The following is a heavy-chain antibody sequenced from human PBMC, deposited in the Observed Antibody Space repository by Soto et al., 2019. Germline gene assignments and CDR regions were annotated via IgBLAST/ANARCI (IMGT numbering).Heavy chain of an antibody. D-gene: IGHD1-1*01. V-gene: IGHV1-18*01. CDR3: ARGRYGDY. Sequence: QVHLVQSGAEVKTPGASVKVSCKGSGYIFTTYGITWVRQAPGQGLEWMGWISAHNGNTNYAQKLQGRVTVTSDTSTSTADMELRNLRSDDTAVYYCARGRYGDYWGQGALVTVSS. CDR1: GYIFTTYG. J-gene: IGHJ4*02. CDR2: ISAHNGNT.